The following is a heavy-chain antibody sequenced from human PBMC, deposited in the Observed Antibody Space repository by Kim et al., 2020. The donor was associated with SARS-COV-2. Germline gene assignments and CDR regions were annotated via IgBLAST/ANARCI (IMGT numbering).Heavy chain of an antibody. CDR3: ARSSSGWYEDY. CDR2: IWYDGSNK. V-gene: IGHV3-33*01. J-gene: IGHJ4*02. Sequence: GGSLRLSCAASGFTFSSYGMHWVRQAPGKGLEWVAVIWYDGSNKYYADSVKGRFTISRDNSKNTLYLQMNSLRAEDTAVYYCARSSSGWYEDYWGQGTLVTVSS. CDR1: GFTFSSYG. D-gene: IGHD6-19*01.